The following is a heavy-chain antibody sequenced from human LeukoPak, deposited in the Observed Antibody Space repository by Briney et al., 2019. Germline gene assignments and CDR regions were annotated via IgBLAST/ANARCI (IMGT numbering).Heavy chain of an antibody. CDR3: ARGLYSRRWY. CDR1: VYTFPKHY. V-gene: IGHV1-46*01. J-gene: IGHJ2*01. Sequence: AAVKDALLPSVYTFPKHYSHRVRQTPGQGLEWMGIINPSDGSTSYAQNLQGRVTMTRDTSTSTVYMELSSLRSEDTAVYYCARGLYSRRWY. D-gene: IGHD6-13*01. CDR2: INPSDGST.